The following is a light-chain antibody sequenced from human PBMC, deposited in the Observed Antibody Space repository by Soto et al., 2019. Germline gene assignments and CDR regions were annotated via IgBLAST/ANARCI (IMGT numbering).Light chain of an antibody. V-gene: IGKV3-15*01. CDR2: AAS. CDR1: QSVSNN. Sequence: EIVMSQSPATLSVSPGERATLSCRASQSVSNNLAWYQQKPGQAPRLLIYAASTRATGIPARFSGSGSATEFTLTISSLQSEDFAVYYCQQYNNWPPLTFGGGTKEEIK. CDR3: QQYNNWPPLT. J-gene: IGKJ4*01.